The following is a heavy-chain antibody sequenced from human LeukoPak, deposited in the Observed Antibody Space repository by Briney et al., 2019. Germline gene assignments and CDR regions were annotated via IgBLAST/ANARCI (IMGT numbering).Heavy chain of an antibody. Sequence: SETLSLTCTVSGGSINNSYWTWIRQPPGKGLKGIGHTYYSGSTNYNPSLKSRVTISVDTSKTQFSLKLSSVTAADTAVYYCASYPYSSSSHILDYWGQGTLVTVSS. CDR2: TYYSGST. CDR1: GGSINNSY. D-gene: IGHD6-6*01. V-gene: IGHV4-59*01. J-gene: IGHJ4*02. CDR3: ASYPYSSSSHILDY.